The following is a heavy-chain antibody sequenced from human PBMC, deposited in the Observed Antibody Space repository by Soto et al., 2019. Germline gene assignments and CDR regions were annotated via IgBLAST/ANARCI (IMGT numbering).Heavy chain of an antibody. CDR1: GGSVSSISHY. J-gene: IGHJ4*02. Sequence: SETLSLTCTVSGGSVSSISHYWSWIRQPPGKGLEWIGYIYHSGSTYYNPSLKSRVTISVDRSKNQFSLKLSSVTAADTAVYYCARGTVGATTDYWGQGTLVTVYS. D-gene: IGHD1-26*01. CDR2: IYHSGST. V-gene: IGHV4-30-2*01. CDR3: ARGTVGATTDY.